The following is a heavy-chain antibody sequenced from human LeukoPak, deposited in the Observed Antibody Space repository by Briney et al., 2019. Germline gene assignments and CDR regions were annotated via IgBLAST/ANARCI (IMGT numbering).Heavy chain of an antibody. D-gene: IGHD3-22*01. Sequence: GGSLRLSCAASGFTFSSYWMHWVRQAPGKGLVRVSRINGDGSSTAYADSVKGRFTISRDNAKNTLYLQMNSLRAEDTAVYYCARALGYYDSSGYSNKGGSDYWGQGTLVTVSS. V-gene: IGHV3-74*01. CDR2: INGDGSST. CDR1: GFTFSSYW. J-gene: IGHJ4*02. CDR3: ARALGYYDSSGYSNKGGSDY.